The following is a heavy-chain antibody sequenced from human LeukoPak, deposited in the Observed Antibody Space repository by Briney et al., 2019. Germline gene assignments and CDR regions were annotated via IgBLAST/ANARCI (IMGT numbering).Heavy chain of an antibody. V-gene: IGHV3-30*02. CDR2: IRYDGSNK. CDR3: VEGARATDYYYYMDV. J-gene: IGHJ6*03. Sequence: PGGSLRLSCAASGFTFRSHGMHWVRQAPGKGLEWVAFIRYDGSNKYYADSVKGRFTISRDNSKDTLYLQMNSPRGEDTAVYYCVEGARATDYYYYMDVWGKGTTVTVSS. D-gene: IGHD1-14*01. CDR1: GFTFRSHG.